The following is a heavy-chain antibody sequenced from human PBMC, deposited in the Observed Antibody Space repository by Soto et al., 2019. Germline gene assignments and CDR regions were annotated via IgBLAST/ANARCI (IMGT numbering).Heavy chain of an antibody. D-gene: IGHD6-25*01. CDR2: IIPVVATV. CDR3: ARAAFDS. Sequence: QVQLVQSGAEVKKPGSSVKVSCKASGGTFSIYSFSWVRQAPGQGLEWMGRIIPVVATVNYAQKFQGRVAITADKSTSTVYLELSSLRSEATAVYYCARAAFDSWGQGTPVTVSS. V-gene: IGHV1-69*04. CDR1: GGTFSIYS. J-gene: IGHJ4*02.